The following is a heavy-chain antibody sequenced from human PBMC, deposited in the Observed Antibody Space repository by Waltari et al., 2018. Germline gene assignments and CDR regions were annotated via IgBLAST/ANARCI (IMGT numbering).Heavy chain of an antibody. CDR2: FYQSGST. CDR3: ARGRTEADRDYYYYMDV. V-gene: IGHV4-38-2*02. CDR1: GNSISRGYY. D-gene: IGHD6-13*01. J-gene: IGHJ6*03. Sequence: QVQLQESGPGLVKPSETLSLTCTVSGNSISRGYYWGWIRQSPGKGLEWIGGFYQSGSTYYNPSLKSRGTISLDTSKNQFSLKLRSATAADTAVYYCARGRTEADRDYYYYMDVWGKGTTVTVSS.